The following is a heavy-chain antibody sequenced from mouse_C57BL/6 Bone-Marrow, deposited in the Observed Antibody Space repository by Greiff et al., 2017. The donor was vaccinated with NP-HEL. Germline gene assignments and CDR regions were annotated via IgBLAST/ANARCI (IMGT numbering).Heavy chain of an antibody. Sequence: QVQLKQSGAELVRPGSSVKLSCKASGYTFTSYWMDWVKQRPGQGLEWIGNIYPSDSETHYNQKFKDKATLTVDKSSSTAYMQLSSLTSEDSAVYYCARETLGWFAYWGQGTLVTVSA. CDR1: GYTFTSYW. V-gene: IGHV1-61*01. CDR3: ARETLGWFAY. CDR2: IYPSDSET. J-gene: IGHJ3*01.